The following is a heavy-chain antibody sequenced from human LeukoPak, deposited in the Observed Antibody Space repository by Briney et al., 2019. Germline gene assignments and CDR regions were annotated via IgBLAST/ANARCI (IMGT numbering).Heavy chain of an antibody. V-gene: IGHV4-59*01. Sequence: ETLSLTCTVSGGSISSYYWSWIRQPPGKGLEWIGYIYYSGSTNYNPSLKSRVTISVDTSKNQFSLKLSSVTAADTAVYYCARVYYSNSYDYWYFDLWGRGTLVTVSS. CDR2: IYYSGST. CDR3: ARVYYSNSYDYWYFDL. D-gene: IGHD6-13*01. J-gene: IGHJ2*01. CDR1: GGSISSYY.